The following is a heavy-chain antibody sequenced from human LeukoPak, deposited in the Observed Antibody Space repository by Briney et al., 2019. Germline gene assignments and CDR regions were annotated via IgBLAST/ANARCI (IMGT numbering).Heavy chain of an antibody. CDR2: INPNSGGT. CDR1: GYTFTGYY. J-gene: IGHJ3*02. Sequence: GASVKVSCKASGYTFTGYYMHWVRQAPGQGLEWMGWINPNSGGTNYAQKFQGRVTMTRDTSISTAYMELSRLRSDDTAVYYCARGYYDFWSGKTKGGAFDIWGQGTMVTVSS. CDR3: ARGYYDFWSGKTKGGAFDI. D-gene: IGHD3-3*01. V-gene: IGHV1-2*02.